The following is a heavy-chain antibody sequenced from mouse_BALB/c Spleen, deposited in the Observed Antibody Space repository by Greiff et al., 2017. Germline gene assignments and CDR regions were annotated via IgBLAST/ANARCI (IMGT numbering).Heavy chain of an antibody. V-gene: IGHV5-17*02. Sequence: DVMLVESGGGLVQPGGSRKLSCAASGFTFSSFGMHWVRQAPEKGLEWVAYISSGSSTIYYADTVKGRFTISRDNPKNTLFLQMTSLRSEDTAMYYCARSPFSYYFDYWGQGTTLTVSS. CDR3: ARSPFSYYFDY. J-gene: IGHJ2*01. CDR1: GFTFSSFG. CDR2: ISSGSSTI.